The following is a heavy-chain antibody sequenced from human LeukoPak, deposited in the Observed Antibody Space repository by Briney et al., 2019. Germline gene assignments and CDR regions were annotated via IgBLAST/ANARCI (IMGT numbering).Heavy chain of an antibody. D-gene: IGHD2-15*01. CDR1: GFTFSSYW. CDR3: ARGQESSATPNFDP. CDR2: INSDGSST. V-gene: IGHV3-74*01. J-gene: IGHJ5*02. Sequence: PGGSLRLSCAASGFTFSSYWMHWVRQTPGKGLVWVSRINSDGSSTTYADSVKGRFTISRDNAKNTLYLQMNSLRAEDTAVYFCARGQESSATPNFDPWGQGTLVTVSS.